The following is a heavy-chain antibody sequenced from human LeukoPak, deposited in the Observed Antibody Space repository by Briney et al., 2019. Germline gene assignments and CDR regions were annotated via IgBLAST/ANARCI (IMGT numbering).Heavy chain of an antibody. CDR3: AKHKNAQAVAANRAFDY. D-gene: IGHD6-19*01. CDR2: IYSDNT. V-gene: IGHV3-53*01. CDR1: GFTVSSNS. Sequence: GGSLRLSCTVSGFTVSSNSMSWVRQAPGKGLEWVSFIYSDNTHYSDSVKGRFTISRDNSKNTLYLQMNSLRAEGTAVYYCAKHKNAQAVAANRAFDYWGQGTLVTVSS. J-gene: IGHJ4*02.